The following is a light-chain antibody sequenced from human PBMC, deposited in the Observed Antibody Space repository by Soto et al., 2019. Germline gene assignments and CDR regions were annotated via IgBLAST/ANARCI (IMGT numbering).Light chain of an antibody. CDR3: AAWDDSLNGWV. CDR1: SSNIGTSS. Sequence: QLVLAQPPSASGTPGQRVSISCSGSSSNIGTSSVNWYQHVPGAAPQLLIYSNDQRPLEVPDRFSGSKSGTSASLAISGLRSDDEGDYYCAAWDDSLNGWVFGGGTQLTVL. V-gene: IGLV1-44*01. J-gene: IGLJ7*01. CDR2: SND.